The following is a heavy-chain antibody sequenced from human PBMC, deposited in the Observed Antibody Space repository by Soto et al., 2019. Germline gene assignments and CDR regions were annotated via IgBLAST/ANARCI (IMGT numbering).Heavy chain of an antibody. Sequence: GESLKISCKGSGYSFTSYWIGWVRQMPGKGLEWMGIIYPGDSDTRYSPSFQGQVTISADKSISTAYLQWSSLKASDTAMYYCARQPRVAGPRYVFDFWAQGTMVTVSS. D-gene: IGHD6-19*01. CDR1: GYSFTSYW. CDR3: ARQPRVAGPRYVFDF. J-gene: IGHJ3*01. V-gene: IGHV5-51*01. CDR2: IYPGDSDT.